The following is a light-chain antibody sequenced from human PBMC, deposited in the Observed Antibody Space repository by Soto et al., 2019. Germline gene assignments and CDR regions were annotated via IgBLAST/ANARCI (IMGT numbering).Light chain of an antibody. CDR2: DAL. V-gene: IGKV3-11*01. J-gene: IGKJ5*01. CDR1: QSVSSY. CDR3: QQRSNWPPIT. Sequence: EIVLTQSPATLSLSPGERATLSCRASQSVSSYLSWYQQKTGQAPTLLIFDALNRATGIPARFSGSGSGTDFTLTISSLEPADFAVFYCQQRSNWPPITFGQGTRLEIK.